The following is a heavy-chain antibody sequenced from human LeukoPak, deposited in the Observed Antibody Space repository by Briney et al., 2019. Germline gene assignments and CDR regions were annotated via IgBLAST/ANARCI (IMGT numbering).Heavy chain of an antibody. CDR1: GGSLSSGSYY. J-gene: IGHJ4*02. CDR2: IYTSGST. V-gene: IGHV4-61*02. Sequence: SETLSLTCMVSGGSLSSGSYYWSWIRQPAGKGRECIGRIYTSGSTNYNPPLKSRVTISVDTSKNQFSLKQSTLTASETAVYYCPRDEKASLIAWPYYWGQGTLVTVSS. D-gene: IGHD2-15*01. CDR3: PRDEKASLIAWPYY.